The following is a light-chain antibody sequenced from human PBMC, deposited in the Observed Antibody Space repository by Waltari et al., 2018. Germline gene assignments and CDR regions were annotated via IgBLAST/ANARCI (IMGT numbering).Light chain of an antibody. CDR1: SNYVGAFDY. CDR3: SSSAGTNNFVV. Sequence: QSALTQPPSASGSPGHSVTISCTGTSNYVGAFDYVSWYHQHPGKAPQVVISEVTKRPSGVPDRCSGSRSGNTAFLTVSGLQPEDEANYYCSSSAGTNNFVVFGGGTKLTVL. CDR2: EVT. V-gene: IGLV2-8*01. J-gene: IGLJ2*01.